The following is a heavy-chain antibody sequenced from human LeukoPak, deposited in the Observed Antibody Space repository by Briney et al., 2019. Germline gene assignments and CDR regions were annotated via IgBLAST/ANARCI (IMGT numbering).Heavy chain of an antibody. J-gene: IGHJ6*03. CDR1: GFPISTNG. V-gene: IGHV3-23*01. Sequence: GGSLRLSCAASGFPISTNGMSWVRQAPGRGLEWVSGIVGGDGGTYYADSVKGRFIISRDNSKNTLYVQMNSLRAEDTAVYYCARGALYYMDVWGKGTTVTISS. CDR3: ARGALYYMDV. CDR2: IVGGDGGT.